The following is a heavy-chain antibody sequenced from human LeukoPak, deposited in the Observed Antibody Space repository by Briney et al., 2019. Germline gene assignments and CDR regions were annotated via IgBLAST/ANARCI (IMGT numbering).Heavy chain of an antibody. J-gene: IGHJ4*02. CDR1: VFTLSIYA. CDR3: AKSSCDYYRHHYY. D-gene: IGHD3-22*01. CDR2: IRGSGGNT. Sequence: GGTLRLSSAASVFTLSIYATTGVRQAPGKGLEWVSAIRGSGGNTYYADAVKGRSPIPRDNSKNTLYLEKHPLRSEDAPVFYCAKSSCDYYRHHYYWGEGTLVTVSS. V-gene: IGHV3-23*01.